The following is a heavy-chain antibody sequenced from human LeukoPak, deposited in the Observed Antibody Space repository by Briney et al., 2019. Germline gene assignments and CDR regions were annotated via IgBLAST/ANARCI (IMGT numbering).Heavy chain of an antibody. CDR3: GRALLGGSDIYTPFSY. Sequence: ASVKVSCKASGGTFSSYAISWVRQAPGQGLEWMGGIIPIFGTANYAQKFQGRVTITADKSTSTAYMELRSLRSDDTAVYYCGRALLGGSDIYTPFSYWGQGTLVTVSS. CDR2: IIPIFGTA. CDR1: GGTFSSYA. V-gene: IGHV1-69*06. D-gene: IGHD3-10*01. J-gene: IGHJ4*02.